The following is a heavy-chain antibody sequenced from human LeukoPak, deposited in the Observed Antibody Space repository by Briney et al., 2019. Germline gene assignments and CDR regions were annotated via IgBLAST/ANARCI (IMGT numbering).Heavy chain of an antibody. CDR2: ISYDGSNK. CDR3: ARDPLPIAAAGQGDY. Sequence: GGSLRLSCAASGFTFSSYAMHWVRQAPGKGLEWVAVISYDGSNKYYADSVKGQFTISRDNSKNTLYLQMNSLRAEDTAVYYCARDPLPIAAAGQGDYWGQGTLVTVSS. V-gene: IGHV3-30-3*01. J-gene: IGHJ4*02. CDR1: GFTFSSYA. D-gene: IGHD6-13*01.